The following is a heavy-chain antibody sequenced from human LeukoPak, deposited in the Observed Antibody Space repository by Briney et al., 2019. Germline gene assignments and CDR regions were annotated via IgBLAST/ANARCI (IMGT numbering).Heavy chain of an antibody. CDR1: GLTLSNYW. CDR3: AREIMVSREWYFDL. D-gene: IGHD2-21*01. V-gene: IGHV3-74*01. CDR2: MYNDGSGT. J-gene: IGHJ2*01. Sequence: GGSLRLSCGASGLTLSNYWMHWVRQAPGKGLVWVSRMYNDGSGTTYADSVRGRFTISRDNAKNTLYLQMNSLRVEDTAVYFCAREIMVSREWYFDLWGRGTLVTVAS.